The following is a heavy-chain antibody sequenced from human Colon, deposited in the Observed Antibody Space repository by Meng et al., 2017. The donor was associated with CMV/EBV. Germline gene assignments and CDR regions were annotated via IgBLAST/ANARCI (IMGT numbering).Heavy chain of an antibody. CDR2: IYRNDDK. CDR3: VHRKYGAASDLDFDY. Sequence: SGATLVKPTQTCTLTCTFSVFSLTTTGAGGGWIRQPPGKALEWLALIYRNDDKRYSPSLKSRLNITEDTSKNQVGLSMTDMDPVDTGTYYCVHRKYGAASDLDFDYWGQGILVTVSS. V-gene: IGHV2-5*01. CDR1: VFSLTTTGAG. D-gene: IGHD3-3*01. J-gene: IGHJ4*02.